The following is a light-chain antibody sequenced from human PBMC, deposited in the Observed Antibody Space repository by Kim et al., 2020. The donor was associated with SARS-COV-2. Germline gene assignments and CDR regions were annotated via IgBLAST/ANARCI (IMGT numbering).Light chain of an antibody. CDR3: QQYYSYLDT. J-gene: IGKJ2*01. CDR1: QGISSY. V-gene: IGKV1-8*01. Sequence: AIRMTQSPSSLSASTGDRVTITCRASQGISSYLAWYQQKPGKAPKLLIYAASTLQSGVPSRFSGSGSGTDFTLTISCLQSEDFATYYCQQYYSYLDTFGQGTKLEI. CDR2: AAS.